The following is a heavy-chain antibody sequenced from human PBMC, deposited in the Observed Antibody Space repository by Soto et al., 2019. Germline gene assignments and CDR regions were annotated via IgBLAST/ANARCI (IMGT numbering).Heavy chain of an antibody. D-gene: IGHD3-22*01. CDR2: INVDGTST. V-gene: IGHV3-74*01. CDR3: ARDDFDTSGYYYGWAY. CDR1: GFTFSTYW. J-gene: IGHJ4*02. Sequence: EVQLVESGGGLVQPGGSLRLSCAASGFTFSTYWMHWVRQAPGKGLMWVSRINVDGTSTDYADSVKGRFTVSRDNAKNKLYLQMHSLRAEDTAVYYCARDDFDTSGYYYGWAYWGQGAQVTVSS.